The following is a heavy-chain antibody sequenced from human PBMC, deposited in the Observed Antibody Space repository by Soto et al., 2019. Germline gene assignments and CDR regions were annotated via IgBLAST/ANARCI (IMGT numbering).Heavy chain of an antibody. CDR2: MYHGGST. J-gene: IGHJ6*02. V-gene: IGHV4-4*02. D-gene: IGHD3-10*01. Sequence: SETLSLTCAVSGGSISSGDWWTWFRQPPGKGLEWIGEMYHGGSTSYNPSLKSRVTISVDTSKNQFSLKLRSVTVADTAVYYCARVQYYYASGSYYSYYYAMDVWGQGTTVTVSS. CDR3: ARVQYYYASGSYYSYYYAMDV. CDR1: GGSISSGDW.